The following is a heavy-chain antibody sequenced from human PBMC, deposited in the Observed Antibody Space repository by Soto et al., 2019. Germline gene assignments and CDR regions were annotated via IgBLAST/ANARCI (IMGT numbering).Heavy chain of an antibody. CDR2: IIPIFGTA. D-gene: IGHD2-21*01. Sequence: QVQLVQSGAEVKKPGSSVKVSCRASGGTFNNYVINWVRQAPGQGLEWMAGIIPIFGTANYAQKFQGRVTITADKSTSTAYMELNSLRSEDTAVYYCAGRCDGTYCLGHFDYWGQGTLVTVSS. V-gene: IGHV1-69*06. CDR1: GGTFNNYV. CDR3: AGRCDGTYCLGHFDY. J-gene: IGHJ4*02.